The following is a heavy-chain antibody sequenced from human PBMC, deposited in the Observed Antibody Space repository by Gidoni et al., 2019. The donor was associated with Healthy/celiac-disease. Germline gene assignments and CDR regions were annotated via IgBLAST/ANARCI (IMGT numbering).Heavy chain of an antibody. CDR1: GCTFSNAW. J-gene: IGHJ1*01. V-gene: IGHV3-15*01. D-gene: IGHD3-3*01. CDR2: IKSTTDGGTT. CDR3: TTDRGYDFSH. Sequence: EVQLVESGGGLVKPGGSLRLSCAASGCTFSNAWMSWVRQAPGKGLECVGRIKSTTDGGTTDYAAPVKGRFTISRDDSKTPLYLQMNSLKTEDTAVYYCTTDRGYDFSHWGQGTLVTVSS.